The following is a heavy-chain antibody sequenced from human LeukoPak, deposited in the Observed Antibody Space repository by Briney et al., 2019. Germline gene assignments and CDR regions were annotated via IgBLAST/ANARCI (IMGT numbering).Heavy chain of an antibody. CDR1: GGSINSNNHY. V-gene: IGHV4-39*01. CDR3: ARHPGYSSGWWYFDF. Sequence: SETLSLTCNVSGGSINSNNHYWGWIRQPPGKGLEWLGSINYSGTIFYSPSLNSRVTISVDTSGNQFSLKLTSATAADTAVYYCARHPGYSSGWWYFDFWGQGTLVTVSS. D-gene: IGHD5-18*01. J-gene: IGHJ4*02. CDR2: INYSGTI.